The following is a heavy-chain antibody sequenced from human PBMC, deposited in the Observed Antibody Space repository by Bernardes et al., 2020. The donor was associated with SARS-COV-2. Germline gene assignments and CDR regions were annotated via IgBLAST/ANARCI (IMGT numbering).Heavy chain of an antibody. J-gene: IGHJ4*02. D-gene: IGHD2-21*02. Sequence: GGSLRLSCAASGFTVTNNYMSWVRQAPGKGLEWVSIIYNDGRTYYADSVKGRFTVSRDNSKNTLYLQMNSLRAEDTAVYYCARDLPQAYCGGDCYSAFDYWGQGTLVTVSS. CDR3: ARDLPQAYCGGDCYSAFDY. V-gene: IGHV3-66*02. CDR1: GFTVTNNY. CDR2: IYNDGRT.